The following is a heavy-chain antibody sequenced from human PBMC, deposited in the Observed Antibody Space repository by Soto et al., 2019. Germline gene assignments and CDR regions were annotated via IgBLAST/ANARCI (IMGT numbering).Heavy chain of an antibody. Sequence: RGSLRLSCAASVFTFSSYAMHWFRQAPGKGLEWVAVISYDGSNKYYADSVKGRFTISRDNSKNTLYLQMNSLRAEDTAVYYCARDIGSYSDYWGQGTLVTVSS. J-gene: IGHJ4*02. V-gene: IGHV3-30-3*01. CDR1: VFTFSSYA. CDR2: ISYDGSNK. CDR3: ARDIGSYSDY. D-gene: IGHD1-26*01.